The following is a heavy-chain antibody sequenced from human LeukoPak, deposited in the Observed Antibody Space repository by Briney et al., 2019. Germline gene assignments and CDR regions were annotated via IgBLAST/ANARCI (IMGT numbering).Heavy chain of an antibody. D-gene: IGHD2-21*01. CDR2: IDGGGDAT. CDR1: GFSFSDYY. V-gene: IGHV3-23*01. J-gene: IGHJ4*02. Sequence: PGGSLRLSCAASGFSFSDYYMSWIRQPPGKGLEWLSAIDGGGDATKYADSVKGRFTISRDNSKNTLSLQMNSLRVEDTAIYYCAKSDCGSDGCKLLNYWGQGTLVTVSS. CDR3: AKSDCGSDGCKLLNY.